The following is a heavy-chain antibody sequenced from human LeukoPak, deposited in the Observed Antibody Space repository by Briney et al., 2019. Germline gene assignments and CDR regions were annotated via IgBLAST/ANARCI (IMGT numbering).Heavy chain of an antibody. Sequence: SETLSLTCTVSGGSIRSSYYYWGWIRQPPGKGLEWIGSIYDSGSTYYNPSLKSRVTISVDTSKNQFSLKLNSVTAADTAVYYCARGRKDDYVWGSYRYTPRYYFDSWGQGTLVAVSS. D-gene: IGHD3-16*02. J-gene: IGHJ4*02. CDR2: IYDSGST. V-gene: IGHV4-39*01. CDR3: ARGRKDDYVWGSYRYTPRYYFDS. CDR1: GGSIRSSYYY.